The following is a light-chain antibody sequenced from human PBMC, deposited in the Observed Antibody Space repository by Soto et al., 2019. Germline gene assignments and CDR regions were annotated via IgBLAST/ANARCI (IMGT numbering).Light chain of an antibody. Sequence: DIPMTQSTSSLSASVGDRVTITCRASQSISNYLNWYQQKPGEAPKLLIYDASSLLSGVPSRFTGSGSGTDFPLTITRLQREDFSTYYCPQSDSTPYTFGQGTKLEIK. CDR2: DAS. V-gene: IGKV1-39*01. J-gene: IGKJ2*01. CDR3: PQSDSTPYT. CDR1: QSISNY.